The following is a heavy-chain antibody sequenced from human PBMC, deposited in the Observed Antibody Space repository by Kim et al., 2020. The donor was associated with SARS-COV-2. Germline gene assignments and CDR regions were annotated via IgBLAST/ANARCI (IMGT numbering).Heavy chain of an antibody. D-gene: IGHD3-22*01. CDR1: GFTFSSYG. V-gene: IGHV3-33*01. J-gene: IGHJ4*02. CDR2: IWYDGSNK. CDR3: ARDSLNAEYYDSSGYYLAY. Sequence: GGSLRLSCAASGFTFSSYGMHWVRQAPGKGLEWVAVIWYDGSNKYYADSVKGRFTISRDNSKNTLYLQMNSLRAEDTAVYYCARDSLNAEYYDSSGYYLAYWGQGTLVTVSS.